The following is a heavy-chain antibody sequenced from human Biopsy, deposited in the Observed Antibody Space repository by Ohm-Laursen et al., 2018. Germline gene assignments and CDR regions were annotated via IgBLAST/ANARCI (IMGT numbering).Heavy chain of an antibody. D-gene: IGHD3-16*01. CDR1: GFSFTGYY. CDR3: ARDIMNRIAGLVARSDVFDV. J-gene: IGHJ3*01. Sequence: SSVHVSCKASGFSFTGYYIHWVRQAPGPGPEWMGGISTHSGGTNYAQKFQGRVTMTTDTSTSTVYLELRRLISDDTAVYYCARDIMNRIAGLVARSDVFDVWGQGTLVTVSS. V-gene: IGHV1-2*02. CDR2: ISTHSGGT.